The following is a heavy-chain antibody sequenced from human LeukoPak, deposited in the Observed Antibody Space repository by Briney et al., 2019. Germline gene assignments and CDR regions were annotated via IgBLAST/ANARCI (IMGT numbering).Heavy chain of an antibody. CDR3: ARGSGYDSSGRDFDY. D-gene: IGHD3-22*01. V-gene: IGHV4-31*03. Sequence: SQTLSLTRTVSGGSISSGGYYWSRIRQHPGKGLEWIGYIYYSGSTYYNPSLKSRVTISVDTSKNQFSLKLSSVTAADTAVYYCARGSGYDSSGRDFDYWGQGTLVTVSS. CDR2: IYYSGST. CDR1: GGSISSGGYY. J-gene: IGHJ4*02.